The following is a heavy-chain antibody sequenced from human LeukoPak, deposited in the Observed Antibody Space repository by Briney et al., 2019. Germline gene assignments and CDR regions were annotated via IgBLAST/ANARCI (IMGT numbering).Heavy chain of an antibody. CDR3: ARGIWSRTVSSYYFDY. D-gene: IGHD3-3*01. CDR1: GFTFTNYA. CDR2: ISAGNGHT. J-gene: IGHJ4*02. V-gene: IGHV1-3*01. Sequence: GASVKVSCKASGFTFTNYAMQWVRQAPGQRLEWMGWISAGNGHTRYSQRFQGRVTITRDTSATTVYMEVTSLRSEDTAVYYCARGIWSRTVSSYYFDYWGQGTLVTVSS.